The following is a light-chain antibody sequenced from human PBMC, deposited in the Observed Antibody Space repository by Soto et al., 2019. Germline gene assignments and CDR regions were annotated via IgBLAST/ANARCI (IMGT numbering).Light chain of an antibody. CDR3: QQSHSTPPWT. CDR1: QSISRY. Sequence: DIQMTQSPSSLSASVGDRVTITCRASQSISRYLNWYQQKPGKAPKLLIYAASSLQSGVPSRFSGSGSGTDFALTISSLQPEDFATYYCQQSHSTPPWTFGQGTKVDIK. V-gene: IGKV1-39*01. J-gene: IGKJ1*01. CDR2: AAS.